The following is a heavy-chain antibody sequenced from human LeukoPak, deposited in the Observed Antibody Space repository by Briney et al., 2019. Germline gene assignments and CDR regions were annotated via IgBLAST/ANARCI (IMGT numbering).Heavy chain of an antibody. Sequence: PSETLSLTCAVYGGSFSGYYWSWIRQPPGKGLEWIGEINHSGSTNYNPSLKSRVTISVDTSKNQFSLKLSSVTAADTAVYYCARSRRDIVVVAAARSWFDPWGQGTLVTVSS. CDR2: INHSGST. CDR1: GGSFSGYY. V-gene: IGHV4-34*01. CDR3: ARSRRDIVVVAAARSWFDP. J-gene: IGHJ5*02. D-gene: IGHD2-15*01.